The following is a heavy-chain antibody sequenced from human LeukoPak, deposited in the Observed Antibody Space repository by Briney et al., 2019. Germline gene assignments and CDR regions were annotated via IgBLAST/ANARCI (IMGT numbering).Heavy chain of an antibody. J-gene: IGHJ6*02. CDR1: GGSFSGYY. D-gene: IGHD4/OR15-4a*01. CDR2: INHSGST. V-gene: IGHV4-34*01. CDR3: ARGANFHYYGMDV. Sequence: KASETLSLTCAVYGGSFSGYYWSWLRQPPGEGLEWIGEINHSGSTNYNPSLKSRVTISVDTSKNQFSLKLSSVTAADTAVYYCARGANFHYYGMDVWGQGTTVTVSS.